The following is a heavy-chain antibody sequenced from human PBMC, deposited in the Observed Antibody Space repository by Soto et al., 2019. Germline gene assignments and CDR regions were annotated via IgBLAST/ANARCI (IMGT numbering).Heavy chain of an antibody. V-gene: IGHV1-2*02. CDR3: VRDRGRFHFDY. J-gene: IGHJ4*02. D-gene: IGHD3-10*01. CDR1: GYTFTVYY. Sequence: ASVKVSCKASGYTFTVYYMHWVRQAPGQGLEWMGWINPNSGGTNYAQKFQGRVTMTRDTSISTAYMELSRLRSDDTAVYYCVRDRGRFHFDYWGQGTLVTVSS. CDR2: INPNSGGT.